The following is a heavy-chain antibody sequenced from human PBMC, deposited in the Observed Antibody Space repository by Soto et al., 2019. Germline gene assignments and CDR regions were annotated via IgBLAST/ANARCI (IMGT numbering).Heavy chain of an antibody. J-gene: IGHJ4*02. V-gene: IGHV3-7*05. CDR2: INEDGSEK. CDR1: GFTFSSYW. Sequence: PGGSLILSCAASGFTFSSYWRSWVRQAPGKGLEWVANINEDGSEKYYVDSVKGRFTISRDNAKNSLYVQMNSLRAEDTAVYYCAANRGFDSWGQGTLVTVSS. CDR3: AANRGFDS.